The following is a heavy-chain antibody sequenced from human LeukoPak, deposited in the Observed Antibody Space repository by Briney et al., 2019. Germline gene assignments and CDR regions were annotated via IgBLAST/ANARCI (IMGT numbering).Heavy chain of an antibody. J-gene: IGHJ4*02. D-gene: IGHD2-2*01. CDR1: GYTFTSYG. V-gene: IGHV1-18*04. CDR3: ARDDIVVVPAAMGFDY. Sequence: ASVKVSFKASGYTFTSYGISWVRQAPGQGLEWMGWISAYNGNTNYAQKLQGRVTMTTDTSTSTAYMELRSLRSDDTAVYYCARDDIVVVPAAMGFDYWGQGTLVTVSS. CDR2: ISAYNGNT.